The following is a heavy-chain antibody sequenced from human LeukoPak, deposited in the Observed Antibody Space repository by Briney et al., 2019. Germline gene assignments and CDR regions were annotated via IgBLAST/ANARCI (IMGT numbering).Heavy chain of an antibody. CDR3: AREGYSGYDHDY. CDR2: IIPIFGTA. Sequence: ASVKVSCKASGGTFNNYAITWVRQAPGQGLEWMGRIIPIFGTANYAQKFQGRVTMTRDTSTSTVYMELSSLRSEDTAVYYCAREGYSGYDHDYWGQGTLVTVSS. CDR1: GGTFNNYA. V-gene: IGHV1-69*05. J-gene: IGHJ4*02. D-gene: IGHD5-12*01.